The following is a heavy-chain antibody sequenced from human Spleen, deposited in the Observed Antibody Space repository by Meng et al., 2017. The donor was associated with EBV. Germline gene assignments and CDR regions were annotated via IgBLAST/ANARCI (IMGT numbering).Heavy chain of an antibody. D-gene: IGHD3-22*01. J-gene: IGHJ5*02. Sequence: VQSGAQVHKPGAAVTLSCKASGDSFSSTGIAWVRQVPGQGLEWMGGINPVFATVNYAPKFQGRVKISADESTSTAYMELSSLTSEDTAVYYCARDPFYYDTSGYYGWFDPWGQGTLVTVSS. V-gene: IGHV1-69*01. CDR2: INPVFATV. CDR1: GDSFSSTG. CDR3: ARDPFYYDTSGYYGWFDP.